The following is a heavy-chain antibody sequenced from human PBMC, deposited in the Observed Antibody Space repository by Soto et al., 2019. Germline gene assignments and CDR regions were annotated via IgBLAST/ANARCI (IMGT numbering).Heavy chain of an antibody. V-gene: IGHV3-53*01. CDR2: IYSGGST. CDR1: GFTVSSNY. CDR3: ARARVYATGPLDF. D-gene: IGHD6-13*01. Sequence: GGSLRLSCAASGFTVSSNYMSWVRQAPGKGLEWVSVIYSGGSTYYADSVKGRFTISRDNSKNTLYLQMNSLRAEDTAVYYCARARVYATGPLDFWGQGTLVTVSS. J-gene: IGHJ4*02.